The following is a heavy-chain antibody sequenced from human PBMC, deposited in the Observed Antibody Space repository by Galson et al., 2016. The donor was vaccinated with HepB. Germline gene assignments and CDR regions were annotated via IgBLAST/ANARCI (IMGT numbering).Heavy chain of an antibody. Sequence: SLRLSCATSGFSFYSYAMHWVRQAPGKGLEWVASMSFDDYAKSYTDSVKGRFTVSRDNSKNTLYLQMNDLRVDDTALYFCARAPYQIRFIDAFDIWGQGTQVTV. V-gene: IGHV3-30*19. J-gene: IGHJ3*02. CDR1: GFSFYSYA. CDR3: ARAPYQIRFIDAFDI. CDR2: MSFDDYAK. D-gene: IGHD3-3*01.